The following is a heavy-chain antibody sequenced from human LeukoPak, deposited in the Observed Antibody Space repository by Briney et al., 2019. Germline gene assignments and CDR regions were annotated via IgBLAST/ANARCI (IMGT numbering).Heavy chain of an antibody. Sequence: ASVTVSCKASGYTFTSYGISWVRQAPGQGLEWMGWISAYNGNTNYAQKLQGRVTMTTDTSTSTAYMELRSLRSDDTAVYYCARNDFWSGRQYYYYYGMDVWGQGTTVTVSS. J-gene: IGHJ6*02. V-gene: IGHV1-18*01. CDR2: ISAYNGNT. CDR1: GYTFTSYG. D-gene: IGHD3-3*01. CDR3: ARNDFWSGRQYYYYYGMDV.